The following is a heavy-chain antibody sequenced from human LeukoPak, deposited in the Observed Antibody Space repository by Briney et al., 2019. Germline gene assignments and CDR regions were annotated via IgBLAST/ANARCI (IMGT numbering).Heavy chain of an antibody. D-gene: IGHD6-6*01. V-gene: IGHV3-48*01. CDR3: ATYSTSSAFDS. Sequence: GGSLRLSCAASGFIFDTYIMSWVRQPPGKGLEWVSYINSRSTTIYYADSVKGRFTISRDNAKNSLYLQMNSLRAEDTAVYYCATYSTSSAFDSWGQGTLVTVSS. CDR1: GFIFDTYI. CDR2: INSRSTTI. J-gene: IGHJ4*02.